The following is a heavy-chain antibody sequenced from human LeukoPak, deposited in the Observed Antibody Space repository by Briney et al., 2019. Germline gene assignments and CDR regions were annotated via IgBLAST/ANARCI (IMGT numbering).Heavy chain of an antibody. Sequence: PSQTLSLTCAVSGGSISSGGYSWSWIRQPPGKGLEWIGYIYHSGSTYYNPSLKSRVTISVDTSMNQFSLKLSSVTAADTAVYYCARVVGWLWPDYWGQGTLVTVSS. CDR1: GGSISSGGYS. CDR2: IYHSGST. CDR3: ARVVGWLWPDY. J-gene: IGHJ4*02. D-gene: IGHD3-22*01. V-gene: IGHV4-30-2*01.